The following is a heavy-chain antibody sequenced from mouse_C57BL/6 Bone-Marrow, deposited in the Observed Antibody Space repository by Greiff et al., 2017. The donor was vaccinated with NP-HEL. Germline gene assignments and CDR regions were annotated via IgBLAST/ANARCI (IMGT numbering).Heavy chain of an antibody. CDR3: ARDGYYGSKGNFDY. D-gene: IGHD1-1*01. Sequence: QVQLQQPGAELVKPGASVKMSCKASGYTFTSYWITWVKQRPGQGLEWIGDIYPGSGSTNYIEKFKGKATLTADKSSSTAYMGLRSLTSEDSAVYFCARDGYYGSKGNFDYWGQGTTLTVSS. J-gene: IGHJ2*01. V-gene: IGHV1-55*01. CDR2: IYPGSGST. CDR1: GYTFTSYW.